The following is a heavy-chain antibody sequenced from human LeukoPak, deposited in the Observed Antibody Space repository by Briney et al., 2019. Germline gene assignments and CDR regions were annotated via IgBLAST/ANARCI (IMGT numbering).Heavy chain of an antibody. Sequence: SETLSLTCTVSGGSISSGGYYWSRIRQHPGKGLEWIGYIYYSGSTYYNPSLKSRLTMSVDTSKNQFSLKLSSVTAADTAVYYCARDYYDSSGPPVWGQGTTVTVSS. D-gene: IGHD3-22*01. CDR3: ARDYYDSSGPPV. CDR2: IYYSGST. J-gene: IGHJ6*02. CDR1: GGSISSGGYY. V-gene: IGHV4-31*03.